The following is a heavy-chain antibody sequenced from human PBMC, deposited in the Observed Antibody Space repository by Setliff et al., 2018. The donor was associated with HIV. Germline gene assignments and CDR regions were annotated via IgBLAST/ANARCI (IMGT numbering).Heavy chain of an antibody. J-gene: IGHJ6*03. D-gene: IGHD6-13*01. CDR3: ARTLAAAGPGYYYSYYMDV. V-gene: IGHV4-39*02. CDR1: GGSISSSGYY. CDR2: VYYSGRT. Sequence: PSETLSLTCSVSGGSISSSGYYWAWIRQPPGKGLEWIGSVYYSGRTSYNPSLKSRVTISVDTSKNHFSLRLSSVTAADTAVFYCARTLAAAGPGYYYSYYMDVWGRGTTVTVSS.